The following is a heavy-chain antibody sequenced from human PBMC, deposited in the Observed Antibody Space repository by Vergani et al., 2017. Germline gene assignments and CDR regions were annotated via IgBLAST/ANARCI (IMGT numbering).Heavy chain of an antibody. J-gene: IGHJ1*01. V-gene: IGHV3-23*01. D-gene: IGHD6-13*01. CDR2: ISGSGGST. Sequence: EVQLLESGGGLVQPGGSLRLSCAAFGFTFSSYAMSWVRQAPGKGPEWVSAISGSGGSTYYADSVKGRFTISRDNSKNTLYLQMNSLRAEDTAVYYCAKAPRVNKAAAGTLGYFQHWGQGTLVTVSS. CDR1: GFTFSSYA. CDR3: AKAPRVNKAAAGTLGYFQH.